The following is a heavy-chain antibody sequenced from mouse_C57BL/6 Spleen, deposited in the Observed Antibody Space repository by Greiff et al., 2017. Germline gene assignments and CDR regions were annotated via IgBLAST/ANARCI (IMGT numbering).Heavy chain of an antibody. CDR3: AVIHYAMDY. D-gene: IGHD2-13*01. V-gene: IGHV1-69*01. CDR1: GYTFTSYW. Sequence: QVQLQQSGAELVMPGASVKLSCKASGYTFTSYWMHWVKQRPGQGLEWIGEIDPSDSYTNYNQKFKGKSTLTVDKSSSTAYMQLSILTSEDSAVYYCAVIHYAMDYWGQGTSVTVSS. CDR2: IDPSDSYT. J-gene: IGHJ4*01.